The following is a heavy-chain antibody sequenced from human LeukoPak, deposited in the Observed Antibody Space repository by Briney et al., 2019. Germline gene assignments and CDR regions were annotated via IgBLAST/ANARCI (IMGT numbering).Heavy chain of an antibody. J-gene: IGHJ4*02. Sequence: GGSLRLSCAASGFTFSNYAMSWVRQAPGKGLEWVSAILGSGGSTYYADSVKGRFTVSRDNSKSTLYLQMNSLRAEDTALYYCAKWGDYDILTGYYVPDYWGQGTLVTVSS. D-gene: IGHD3-9*01. V-gene: IGHV3-23*01. CDR3: AKWGDYDILTGYYVPDY. CDR1: GFTFSNYA. CDR2: ILGSGGST.